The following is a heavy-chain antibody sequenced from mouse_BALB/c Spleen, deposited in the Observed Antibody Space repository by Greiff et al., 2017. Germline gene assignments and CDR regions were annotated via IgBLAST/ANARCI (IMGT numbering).Heavy chain of an antibody. D-gene: IGHD2-14*01. CDR2: ISYSGST. J-gene: IGHJ3*01. Sequence: EVMLVESGPGLVKPSQSLSLTCTVTGYSITSDYAWNWIRQFPGNKLEWMGYISYSGSTSYNPSLKSRISITRDTSKNQFFLQLNSVTTEDTATYYCARKGDYRSWFAYWGQGTLVTVSA. V-gene: IGHV3-2*02. CDR3: ARKGDYRSWFAY. CDR1: GYSITSDYA.